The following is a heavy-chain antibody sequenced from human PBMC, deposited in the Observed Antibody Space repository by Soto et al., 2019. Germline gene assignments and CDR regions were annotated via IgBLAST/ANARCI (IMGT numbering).Heavy chain of an antibody. V-gene: IGHV3-11*01. CDR3: ARDNVMIVVAPFPDY. CDR2: ISSSGSTI. Sequence: GGSLRLSCAASGFTFSDYYMSWIRQAPGKGLEWVSYISSSGSTIYYADSVKGRFTISRDNAKNSLYLQMNSLRAEDTAVYYCARDNVMIVVAPFPDYWGQGTLVTVSS. CDR1: GFTFSDYY. D-gene: IGHD3-22*01. J-gene: IGHJ4*02.